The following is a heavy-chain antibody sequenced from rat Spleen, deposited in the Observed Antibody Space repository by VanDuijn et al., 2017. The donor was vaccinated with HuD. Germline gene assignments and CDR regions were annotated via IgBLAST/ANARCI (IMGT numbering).Heavy chain of an antibody. CDR2: ITNASGGT. V-gene: IGHV5-31*01. D-gene: IGHD1-6*01. CDR3: TTYSDYGTSPFAY. CDR1: GFTFNYYW. J-gene: IGHJ3*01. Sequence: EVQLVESGGGLVQPGRSLKLSCVTSGFTFNYYWMTWIRQAPGKGLEWVASITNASGGTHYPDSVMGRFTVSRDDGESTLYLQMNSLRSEDTATYYCTTYSDYGTSPFAYWGRGALVTVSS.